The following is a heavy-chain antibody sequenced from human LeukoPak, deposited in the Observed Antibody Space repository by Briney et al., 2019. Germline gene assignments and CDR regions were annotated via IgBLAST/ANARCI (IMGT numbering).Heavy chain of an antibody. Sequence: AETLSPTCAVYGGSFSGYYWSWIRQPPGKGLEWIGEINHSGSTNYNPSLKSRVTISVDTSKNQFSLKLSSVTAADTAVYYCARATMVRGVTTDYWGQGTLVTVSS. V-gene: IGHV4-34*01. CDR1: GGSFSGYY. CDR2: INHSGST. D-gene: IGHD3-10*01. J-gene: IGHJ4*02. CDR3: ARATMVRGVTTDY.